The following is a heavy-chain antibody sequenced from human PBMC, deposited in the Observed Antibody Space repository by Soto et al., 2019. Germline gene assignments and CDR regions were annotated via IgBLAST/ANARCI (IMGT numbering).Heavy chain of an antibody. J-gene: IGHJ6*02. CDR1: GGTFSSYA. CDR2: IIPISGTT. Sequence: ASVKVSCKASGGTFSSYAISWVRQASGRGLEWMGGIIPISGTTNYAQKLQGRVTITADESTNTAYVELSSLRSEDTAVYYCARTWPYYDSRGPLGYGMDVWGQGATVTVSS. CDR3: ARTWPYYDSRGPLGYGMDV. V-gene: IGHV1-69*13. D-gene: IGHD3-22*01.